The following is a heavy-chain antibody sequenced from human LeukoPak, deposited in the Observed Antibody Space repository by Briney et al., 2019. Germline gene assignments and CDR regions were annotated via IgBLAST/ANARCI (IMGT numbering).Heavy chain of an antibody. D-gene: IGHD2-2*01. Sequence: PSQTLSLTCSVSGVSVSDGRYYWTWIRQHPGKGLEWIGYKYYSGSAKYNPSLKSRLTISIDTSKYQFSLQLSSVTAADTATYYCATPYCSSLSCLDVFNMWGQGTRVTVSS. CDR3: ATPYCSSLSCLDVFNM. J-gene: IGHJ3*02. V-gene: IGHV4-31*03. CDR2: KYYSGSA. CDR1: GVSVSDGRYY.